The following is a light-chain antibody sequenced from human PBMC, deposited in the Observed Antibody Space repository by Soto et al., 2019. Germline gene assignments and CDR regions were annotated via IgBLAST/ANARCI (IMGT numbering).Light chain of an antibody. CDR3: QHLNSYPFT. CDR2: GTS. Sequence: IQLTQSPSSLSAAVGDGVTISCRASQGKTSYVAWYQQKPGKVPKLLIYGTSTLQSGFPSRFSGSGSGTDFTLTISSLQPEDFANYYCQHLNSYPFTFGPGTKVEIK. V-gene: IGKV1-9*01. CDR1: QGKTSY. J-gene: IGKJ3*01.